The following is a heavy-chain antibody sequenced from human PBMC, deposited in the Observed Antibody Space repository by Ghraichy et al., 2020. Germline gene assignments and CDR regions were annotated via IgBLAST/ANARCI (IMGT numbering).Heavy chain of an antibody. Sequence: LSLTCAASGFYFTTHAMHWVRQAPGKGLEWVAMIWSDGSHKHYPDSVKGRFTIYRDNSKDTVYLEINSLRAEDSAMYYCTRDPPGSGWSFDCWGQGSLVTVSS. V-gene: IGHV3-33*01. J-gene: IGHJ4*02. CDR2: IWSDGSHK. CDR3: TRDPPGSGWSFDC. CDR1: GFYFTTHA. D-gene: IGHD6-19*01.